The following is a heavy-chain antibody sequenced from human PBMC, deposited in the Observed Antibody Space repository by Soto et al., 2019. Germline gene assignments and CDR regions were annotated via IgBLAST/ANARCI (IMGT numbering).Heavy chain of an antibody. V-gene: IGHV1-3*01. D-gene: IGHD3-22*01. CDR3: ERDRNYDSRGYYYGYYYGMDV. CDR2: INAGNGNT. Sequence: ASVKVSCKASGYTFTSYAMHWVRQAPGQRLEWMGWINAGNGNTKYSQKFQGRVTITRDTSASTAYMELSSLRSEDTAVYYCERDRNYDSRGYYYGYYYGMDVWGQGTTVNVS. CDR1: GYTFTSYA. J-gene: IGHJ6*02.